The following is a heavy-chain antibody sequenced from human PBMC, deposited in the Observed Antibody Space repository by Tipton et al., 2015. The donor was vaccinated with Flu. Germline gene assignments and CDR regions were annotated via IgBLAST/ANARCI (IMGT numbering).Heavy chain of an antibody. CDR3: ARLDRYFDL. V-gene: IGHV4-61*02. Sequence: TLSLTCTVSGGSISSGSYYWSWIRQPAGKGLEWIGRIYTSGSTNYNPSLKSRVTISVDTSMNQFSLKLSSVTAADTAVYYCARLDRYFDLWGRGTLVTVSS. D-gene: IGHD3-9*01. J-gene: IGHJ2*01. CDR1: GGSISSGSYY. CDR2: IYTSGST.